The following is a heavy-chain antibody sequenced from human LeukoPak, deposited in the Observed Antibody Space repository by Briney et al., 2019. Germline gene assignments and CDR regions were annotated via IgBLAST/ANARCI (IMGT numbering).Heavy chain of an antibody. CDR2: IKQDGSEK. CDR3: ARANYYYDSSGYCY. Sequence: PGGSLRLSCAVSRFTFSNYWMSWVRQAPGKGLEWVANIKQDGSEKYYVDSVKGRFTISRDNAKNSLYLQMNSLRAEDTAVYYCARANYYYDSSGYCYWGQGTLLTVSS. J-gene: IGHJ4*02. CDR1: RFTFSNYW. D-gene: IGHD3-22*01. V-gene: IGHV3-7*05.